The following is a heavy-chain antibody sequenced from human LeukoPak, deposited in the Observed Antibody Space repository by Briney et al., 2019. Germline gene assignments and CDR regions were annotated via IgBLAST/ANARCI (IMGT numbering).Heavy chain of an antibody. CDR3: ARVHWRPATHWFDP. J-gene: IGHJ5*02. V-gene: IGHV1-2*02. D-gene: IGHD2-2*01. CDR2: INPNSGGT. Sequence: ASVKVSSKASGYTFTDYYMYWVRQAPGQGLEYMGWINPNSGGTNYAQKFQGRVTMTRDTSISTAYMELSSLRSDDTAMYYCARVHWRPATHWFDPWGQGTLVTVSS. CDR1: GYTFTDYY.